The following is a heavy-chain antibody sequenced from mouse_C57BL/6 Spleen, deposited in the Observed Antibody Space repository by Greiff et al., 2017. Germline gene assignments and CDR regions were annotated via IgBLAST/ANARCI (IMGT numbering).Heavy chain of an antibody. D-gene: IGHD2-1*01. J-gene: IGHJ4*01. CDR2: IYPGDGDT. CDR1: GYAFSSSW. Sequence: QVQLKESGPELVKPGASVKISCKASGYAFSSSWMNWVKQRPGKGLEWIGRIYPGDGDTNYNGKFKGKATLTADKSSSTAYMQLSSLTSEDSAVYFCAREEIYYGNPYAMDYWGQGTSVTVSS. CDR3: AREEIYYGNPYAMDY. V-gene: IGHV1-82*01.